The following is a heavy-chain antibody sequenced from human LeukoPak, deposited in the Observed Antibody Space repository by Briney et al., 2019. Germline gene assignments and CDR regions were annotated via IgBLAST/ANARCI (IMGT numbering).Heavy chain of an antibody. Sequence: GESLKISCKGSGHSFTSYWIGWVRQMPGKGLEWMGIIYPGDSDTRYSPSFQGQVTISADKSISTAYLQWSSLKASDTAMYYCARLEVTYYYDSSGYRKGGWFDPWGQGTLVTVSS. CDR3: ARLEVTYYYDSSGYRKGGWFDP. D-gene: IGHD3-22*01. V-gene: IGHV5-51*01. CDR1: GHSFTSYW. CDR2: IYPGDSDT. J-gene: IGHJ5*02.